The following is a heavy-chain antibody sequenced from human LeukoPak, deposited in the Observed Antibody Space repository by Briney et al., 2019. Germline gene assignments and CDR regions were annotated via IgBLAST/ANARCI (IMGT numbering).Heavy chain of an antibody. CDR2: TYYRSRWSN. V-gene: IGHV6-1*01. CDR3: AKVPDYYDYAMDV. Sequence: SQTLSLTCAISGDSVFSIYAAWNWIRQSPSRGLEWLGRTYYRSRWSNDYAVSVKSRITINPDTSKNQFSLQLSSVTPEDTAVYYCAKVPDYYDYAMDVWGQGTTVTVSS. CDR1: GDSVFSIYAA. D-gene: IGHD3-10*01. J-gene: IGHJ6*02.